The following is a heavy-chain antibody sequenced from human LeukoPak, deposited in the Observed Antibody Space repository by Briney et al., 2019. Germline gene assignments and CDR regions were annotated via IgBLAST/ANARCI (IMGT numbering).Heavy chain of an antibody. CDR2: IYTSGST. J-gene: IGHJ4*02. V-gene: IGHV4-4*07. Sequence: SETLSLTCTVSGGPISSYYWSWIRQPAGKGLEWIGRIYTSGSTNYNPSLKSRVTMSVDTSKNQFSLKLSSVTAADTAVYYCARDRYYYDSSGLRYFDYWGQGTLVTVSS. CDR3: ARDRYYYDSSGLRYFDY. D-gene: IGHD3-22*01. CDR1: GGPISSYY.